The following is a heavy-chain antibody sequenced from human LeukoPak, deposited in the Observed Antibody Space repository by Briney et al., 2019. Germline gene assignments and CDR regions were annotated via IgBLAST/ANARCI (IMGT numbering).Heavy chain of an antibody. V-gene: IGHV3-30-3*01. CDR3: ARVAYYYDSSGSEDY. D-gene: IGHD3-22*01. CDR2: ISYDGSNK. J-gene: IGHJ4*02. Sequence: GGSLRLSGAGSGFTFSSYAMHWVRQAPGKGLEWVAVISYDGSNKYYADSVKGRFTISRDNSKNTLYLQMNSLRAEDTAVYYCARVAYYYDSSGSEDYWGQGTLVTVSS. CDR1: GFTFSSYA.